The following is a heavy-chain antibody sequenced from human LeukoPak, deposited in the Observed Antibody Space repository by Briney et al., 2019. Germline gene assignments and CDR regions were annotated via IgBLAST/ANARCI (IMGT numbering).Heavy chain of an antibody. CDR1: GFTFDDYA. V-gene: IGHV3-9*01. Sequence: GGSLRLSCAASGFTFDDYAMHWVRQAPGKGLEWVSVISWNSGSIGYADSVKGRFTISRDNAKNSLYLQMNSLRAEDTALYYCAKVHGAYDSSGPLGYFDYWGQGTLVTVSS. CDR2: ISWNSGSI. J-gene: IGHJ4*02. D-gene: IGHD3-22*01. CDR3: AKVHGAYDSSGPLGYFDY.